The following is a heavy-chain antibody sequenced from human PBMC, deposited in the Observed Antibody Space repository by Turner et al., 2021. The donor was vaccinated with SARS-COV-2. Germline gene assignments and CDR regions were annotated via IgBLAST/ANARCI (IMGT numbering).Heavy chain of an antibody. CDR2: NYYSWST. V-gene: IGHV4-39*01. CDR3: ASFPPPNYDILTGQHVYYYAMDV. CDR1: GVSIISRSYY. D-gene: IGHD3-9*01. Sequence: QLQLQQSGPGLVKPSTTLSLPSPVPGVSIISRSYYWGWIRPPPGKGLEWIGNNYYSWSTYYNPSLKSRVTRSVDTSKNQFSLKLISVTAADTAVYYCASFPPPNYDILTGQHVYYYAMDVWGQGTTVTVSS. J-gene: IGHJ6*02.